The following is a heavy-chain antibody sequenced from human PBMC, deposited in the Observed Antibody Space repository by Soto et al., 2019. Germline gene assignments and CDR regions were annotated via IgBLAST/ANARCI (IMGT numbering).Heavy chain of an antibody. CDR1: GYSFTSYW. D-gene: IGHD5-18*01. J-gene: IGHJ4*02. Sequence: GESLKISCKGSGYSFTSYWIGWVRQMPGKGLEWMGIIYPGDSDTRYSPSFQGQVTISADKSISTAYLQWSSLKASDTAMYYCARRGYSYGTDPDYYFDYWGQGTLVTVSS. CDR2: IYPGDSDT. V-gene: IGHV5-51*01. CDR3: ARRGYSYGTDPDYYFDY.